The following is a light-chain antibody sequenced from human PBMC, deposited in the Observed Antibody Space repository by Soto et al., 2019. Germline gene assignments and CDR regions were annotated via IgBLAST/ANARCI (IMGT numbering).Light chain of an antibody. CDR2: DAS. J-gene: IGKJ2*01. CDR1: QDINNY. Sequence: DIQMTQSPSSLSASVGDRVTITCQASQDINNYLNWYQQKSGKAPNLLIYDASDLEPGIPSRLSGSGSGTNFSFTISSLQPEDIGTYYCQQYNNVPYTFGQGTKLEIK. CDR3: QQYNNVPYT. V-gene: IGKV1-33*01.